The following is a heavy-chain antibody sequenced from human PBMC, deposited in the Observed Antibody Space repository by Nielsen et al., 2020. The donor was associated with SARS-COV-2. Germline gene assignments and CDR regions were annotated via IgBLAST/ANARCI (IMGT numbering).Heavy chain of an antibody. CDR2: INPSGGST. Sequence: ASVKVSCKASGYTFTSYYMHWVRQAPGQGLEWMGIINPSGGSTSYAQKFQGRVTMTRDTSTSTVYMELSSLRSEDTAVYYCAKSGDPYIVATITYYYYGMDVWGQGTTVTVSS. CDR3: AKSGDPYIVATITYYYYGMDV. D-gene: IGHD5-12*01. J-gene: IGHJ6*02. CDR1: GYTFTSYY. V-gene: IGHV1-46*01.